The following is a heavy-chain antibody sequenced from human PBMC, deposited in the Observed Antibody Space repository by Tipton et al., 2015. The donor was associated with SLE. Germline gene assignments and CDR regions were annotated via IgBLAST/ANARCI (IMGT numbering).Heavy chain of an antibody. Sequence: SLRLSCAASGFTFSSYGMHWVRQAPGKGLEWVANIKQDGSEKYYVDSVKGRFTISRDNAKNPLYLQMNSLRAEDTAVYYCARDRIAVAVNYFDYWGQGTLVTVSS. CDR1: GFTFSSYG. D-gene: IGHD6-19*01. CDR3: ARDRIAVAVNYFDY. J-gene: IGHJ4*02. CDR2: IKQDGSEK. V-gene: IGHV3-7*03.